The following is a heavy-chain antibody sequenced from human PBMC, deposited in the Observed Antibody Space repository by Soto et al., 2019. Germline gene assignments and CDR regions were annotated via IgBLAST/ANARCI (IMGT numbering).Heavy chain of an antibody. Sequence: LRLSCAASGFMFNNYAMSWVRQAPGKGLEWVSTVSVSGGTTYYADSLKGRFTISRDNSKKTVYLQMNRLRADDTAIYYCAKGLYYYDSSGYRLFDYWGQGTLVTVSS. D-gene: IGHD3-22*01. CDR3: AKGLYYYDSSGYRLFDY. CDR1: GFMFNNYA. V-gene: IGHV3-23*01. CDR2: VSVSGGTT. J-gene: IGHJ4*02.